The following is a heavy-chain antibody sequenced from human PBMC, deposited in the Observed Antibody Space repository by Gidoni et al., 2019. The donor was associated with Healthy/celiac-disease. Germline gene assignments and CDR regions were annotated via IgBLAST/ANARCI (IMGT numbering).Heavy chain of an antibody. V-gene: IGHV1-2*02. CDR2: TSPTSGGT. J-gene: IGHJ6*02. CDR1: RYPFTGYY. Sequence: VQLVQSGAEGKQPGDSVTVSCKPYRYPFTGYYMHLVLQATGQGLEWHGCTSPTSGGTNYAQKFPGRVTMTRDTSISTAYMGLSRLRSDDTAVYYCATGGGLLIGLYGMDVWVQGTTVTVSS. CDR3: ATGGGLLIGLYGMDV. D-gene: IGHD2-15*01.